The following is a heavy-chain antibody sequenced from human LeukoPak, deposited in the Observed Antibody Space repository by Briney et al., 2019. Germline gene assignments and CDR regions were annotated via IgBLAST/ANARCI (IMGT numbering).Heavy chain of an antibody. V-gene: IGHV3-30*02. J-gene: IGHJ4*02. CDR2: IRYDGSDK. CDR1: GFTFSSYG. D-gene: IGHD3-10*01. Sequence: PGGSLRLSCAASGFTFSSYGMHWVRQAPGKGLEWVAFIRYDGSDKYYADSVKGRFTISRDNAKNSLYLQMNSLRAEDTAVYYCARRAAEFGEHGSWGQGTLVTVSS. CDR3: ARRAAEFGEHGS.